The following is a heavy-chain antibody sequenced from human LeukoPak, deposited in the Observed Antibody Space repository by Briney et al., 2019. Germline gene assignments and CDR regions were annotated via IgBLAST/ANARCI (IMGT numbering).Heavy chain of an antibody. V-gene: IGHV3-21*01. CDR1: GFTFSSYS. CDR2: ISSSSSYI. J-gene: IGHJ6*02. D-gene: IGHD3-22*01. CDR3: ARDPPYYYDSSGCMDV. Sequence: GGSLRLSCAASGFTFSSYSMNWVRQAPGKGLEWVSSISSSSSYIYYADSVKGRSTISRDNAKNSLYLQMNSLRAEDTAVYYCARDPPYYYDSSGCMDVWGQGTTVTVSS.